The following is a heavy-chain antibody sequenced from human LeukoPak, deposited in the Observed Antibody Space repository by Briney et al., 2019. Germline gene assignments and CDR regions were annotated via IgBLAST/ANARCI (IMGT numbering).Heavy chain of an antibody. J-gene: IGHJ4*02. V-gene: IGHV3-23*01. Sequence: GGSLRLSCAASAFTFSSYAMNWVRQAPGKGLEWVSTITGSGGSTYYADSVKGRFTISRDNSKNTVYLQMNSLRAEDTAVYYCARGETSSYDYWGQGTLVTVSS. CDR2: ITGSGGST. CDR3: ARGETSSYDY. CDR1: AFTFSSYA. D-gene: IGHD2-2*01.